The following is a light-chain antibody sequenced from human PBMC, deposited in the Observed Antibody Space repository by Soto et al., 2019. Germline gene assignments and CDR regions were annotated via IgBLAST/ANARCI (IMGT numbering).Light chain of an antibody. V-gene: IGKV3-15*01. J-gene: IGKJ1*01. CDR1: QSVSSN. CDR2: GAS. Sequence: EIVMTQSPATLSVSPGERATLSCRASQSVSSNLVWYQQKPGQAPRLLIYGASTRATGIPARFSGSGAGTEFTITISSLQSEDFAVYYCQQYNNWAPWTFGQGTKVEIK. CDR3: QQYNNWAPWT.